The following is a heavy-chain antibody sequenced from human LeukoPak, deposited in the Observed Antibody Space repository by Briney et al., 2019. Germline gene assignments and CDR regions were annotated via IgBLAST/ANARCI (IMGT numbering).Heavy chain of an antibody. J-gene: IGHJ4*02. CDR3: ATHIFSELRYFDWSTNE. CDR1: GFTFSSYA. Sequence: PGGSLRLSCAASGFTFSSYAIHWVRQAPGKGLEWVAVISYDGSNKYYADSVKGRFTISRDNSKNTLYLQMNSLRAEDTAVYYCATHIFSELRYFDWSTNEWGQGTLVTVSS. D-gene: IGHD3-9*01. CDR2: ISYDGSNK. V-gene: IGHV3-30-3*01.